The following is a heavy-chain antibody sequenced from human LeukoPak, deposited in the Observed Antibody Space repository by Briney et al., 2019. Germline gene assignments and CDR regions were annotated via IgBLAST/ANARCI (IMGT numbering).Heavy chain of an antibody. Sequence: PGGSLRLSCAASGFTFSSYSMNWVRQAPGKGLEGVSSISSSSSYIYYADSVKGRFTISRDNAKNLLYLQMNSLRAEDTAVYYCARESGYSYGEFDYWGQGTLVTVSS. D-gene: IGHD5-18*01. CDR2: ISSSSSYI. J-gene: IGHJ4*02. V-gene: IGHV3-21*01. CDR3: ARESGYSYGEFDY. CDR1: GFTFSSYS.